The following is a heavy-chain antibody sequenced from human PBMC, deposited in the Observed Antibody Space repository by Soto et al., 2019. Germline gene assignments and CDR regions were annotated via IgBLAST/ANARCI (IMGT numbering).Heavy chain of an antibody. CDR2: IYYSGST. Sequence: QLQLQESGPGLVKPSETLSLTYTVSGGSISSSSYYWGWIRQPPGKGLEWIGSIYYSGSTYYNPSLKSRVTISVDTSKNQFSLKLSSVTAADTAVYYCARQNSSWDLDYWGQGTLVTVSS. D-gene: IGHD6-13*01. CDR1: GGSISSSSYY. CDR3: ARQNSSWDLDY. V-gene: IGHV4-39*01. J-gene: IGHJ4*02.